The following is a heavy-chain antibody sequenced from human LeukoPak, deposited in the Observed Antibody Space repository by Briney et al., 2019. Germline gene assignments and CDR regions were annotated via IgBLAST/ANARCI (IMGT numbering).Heavy chain of an antibody. CDR1: GGSITGGGYS. V-gene: IGHV4-30-2*01. CDR3: ASTITVTTDY. D-gene: IGHD4-17*01. CDR2: FYHGGST. Sequence: SQTLSLTCTVSGGSITGGGYSWSWIRQAPGKGLEWIGYFYHGGSTYYNPSLKSRVTISVDTSKNQFSLKLTSVTAADTAVCYCASTITVTTDYWGQGTLVTVSS. J-gene: IGHJ4*02.